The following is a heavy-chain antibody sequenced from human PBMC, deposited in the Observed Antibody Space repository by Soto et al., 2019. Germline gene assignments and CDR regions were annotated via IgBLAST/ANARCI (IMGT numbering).Heavy chain of an antibody. CDR1: GFTCSSYA. D-gene: IGHD2-21*02. CDR3: AKAGVPCGGDCYVDY. Sequence: GGSLRLSCAASGFTCSSYAMSWVRQAPGKGLEWVSAISGSGGSTYYADSVKGRFTISRDNSKNTLYLQMNSLRAEDTAVYYFAKAGVPCGGDCYVDYWGQGTLVTVSS. CDR2: ISGSGGST. J-gene: IGHJ4*02. V-gene: IGHV3-23*01.